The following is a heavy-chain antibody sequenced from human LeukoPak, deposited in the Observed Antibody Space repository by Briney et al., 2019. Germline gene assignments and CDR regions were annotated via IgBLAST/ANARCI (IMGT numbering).Heavy chain of an antibody. CDR3: AAWRRLGELFFDY. CDR2: INPIFNIL. J-gene: IGHJ4*02. Sequence: SVKVSCKASEGTFGGYSMDWVRQAPGQGLDWVGGINPIFNILYYAQNFQGRVTITADESTNTAYLELDSLKHDDTAVYYCAAWRRLGELFFDYWGQGTLVTVSS. CDR1: EGTFGGYS. D-gene: IGHD3-10*01. V-gene: IGHV1-69*13.